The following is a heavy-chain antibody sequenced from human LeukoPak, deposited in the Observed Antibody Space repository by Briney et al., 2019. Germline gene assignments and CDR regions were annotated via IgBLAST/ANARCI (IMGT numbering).Heavy chain of an antibody. V-gene: IGHV3-23*01. Sequence: PGGSLRLSCAASGFTFSSYAMSWVRQAPRKGLEWVSAISGSGGSTYYADSVKGRFTISRDNSKNTLYLQMNSLRAEDTAVYYCAKDPTLPNSSGWYNAEYFQHWGQGTLVTVSS. D-gene: IGHD6-19*01. CDR2: ISGSGGST. J-gene: IGHJ1*01. CDR1: GFTFSSYA. CDR3: AKDPTLPNSSGWYNAEYFQH.